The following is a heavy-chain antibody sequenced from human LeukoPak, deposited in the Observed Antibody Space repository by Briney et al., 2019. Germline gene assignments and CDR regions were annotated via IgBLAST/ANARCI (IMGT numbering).Heavy chain of an antibody. CDR1: GFTFSSYA. J-gene: IGHJ4*02. D-gene: IGHD3-22*01. Sequence: GGSLRLSCAASGFTFSSYAMHWVRQAPGKGLEWVAVISYDGSNKYYADSVKGRFTISRDNSKNTLYLQMNSLRAEDTAVYYCARDRLPWYYDSSGYYPFDYWGQGTLVTVSS. V-gene: IGHV3-30*04. CDR2: ISYDGSNK. CDR3: ARDRLPWYYDSSGYYPFDY.